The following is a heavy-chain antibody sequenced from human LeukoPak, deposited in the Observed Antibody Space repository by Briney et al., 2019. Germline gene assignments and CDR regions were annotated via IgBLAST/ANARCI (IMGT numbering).Heavy chain of an antibody. CDR3: AKFSDAQYCSSTSCEIPYYYGMDV. CDR2: ISGSGGST. CDR1: GFTFSSYA. Sequence: GGSLRLSCAASGFTFSSYAMSWVRQAPGKGLEWVSAISGSGGSTYYADSVKGRFTISRDNSKNTLYLQMNSLRAEDTAVYYCAKFSDAQYCSSTSCEIPYYYGMDVWGQGTTVTVSS. V-gene: IGHV3-23*01. J-gene: IGHJ6*02. D-gene: IGHD2-2*01.